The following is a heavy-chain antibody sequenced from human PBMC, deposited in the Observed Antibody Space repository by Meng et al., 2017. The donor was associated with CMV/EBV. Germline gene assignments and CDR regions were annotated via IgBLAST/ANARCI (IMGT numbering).Heavy chain of an antibody. V-gene: IGHV3-21*01. J-gene: IGHJ6*02. Sequence: GESLKISCAASGFTFSSYSMNWVRQAPGKGLEWVSSISSSSSYIYYADSVKGRFTISRDNAKNSLYLQMNRLRAEDTAVYYCARAEDIVVVPAARHLYYYYYGMDVWGQGTTVTVSS. CDR1: GFTFSSYS. CDR2: ISSSSSYI. D-gene: IGHD2-2*01. CDR3: ARAEDIVVVPAARHLYYYYYGMDV.